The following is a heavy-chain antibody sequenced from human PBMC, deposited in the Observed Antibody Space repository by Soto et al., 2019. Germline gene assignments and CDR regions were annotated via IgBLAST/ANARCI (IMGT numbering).Heavy chain of an antibody. V-gene: IGHV1-3*01. J-gene: IGHJ6*03. D-gene: IGHD1-26*01. Sequence: PSVKVSCKASGYTFTSYPMHWVRQAPGQSLEWMGWINGGNGNTRYSQKFQGRVTITRDTSASTAYMELSSLRSEDTAVYYCARDVISGPSYPTAMDVWGKGTTVTVSS. CDR2: INGGNGNT. CDR1: GYTFTSYP. CDR3: ARDVISGPSYPTAMDV.